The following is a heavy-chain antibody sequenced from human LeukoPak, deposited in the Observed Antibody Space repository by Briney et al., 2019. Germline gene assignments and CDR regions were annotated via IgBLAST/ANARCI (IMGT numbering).Heavy chain of an antibody. Sequence: ASVKVSCKASGYTFTSYYMHWVRQPPGQGLEWMGIINPSGGSTSYAQKFQGRVTMTRDTSTSTVYMELSSLRSEDTAVYYCARVAGITIFGVAYFDYWGQGTLVTVSS. J-gene: IGHJ4*02. CDR2: INPSGGST. CDR1: GYTFTSYY. V-gene: IGHV1-46*01. D-gene: IGHD3-3*01. CDR3: ARVAGITIFGVAYFDY.